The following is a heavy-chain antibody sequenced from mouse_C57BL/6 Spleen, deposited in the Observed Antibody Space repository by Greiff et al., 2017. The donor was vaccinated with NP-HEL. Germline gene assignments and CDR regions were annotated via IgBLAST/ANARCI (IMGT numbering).Heavy chain of an antibody. D-gene: IGHD2-4*01. Sequence: QVQLKESGPELVKPGASVKISCKASGYAFSSSWMNWVKQRPGKGLEWIGRIYPGDGDTNYNGKFKGKATLTADKSSSTAYMQLSSLTSEDSAVYFCARDDYHAMDYWGQGTSVTVSS. CDR1: GYAFSSSW. V-gene: IGHV1-82*01. CDR2: IYPGDGDT. CDR3: ARDDYHAMDY. J-gene: IGHJ4*01.